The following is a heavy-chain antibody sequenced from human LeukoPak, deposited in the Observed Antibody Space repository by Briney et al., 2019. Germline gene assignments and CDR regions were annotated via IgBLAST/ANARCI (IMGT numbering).Heavy chain of an antibody. D-gene: IGHD6-19*01. CDR3: ARGSVRIAVAGTMDY. Sequence: PSETLSLTCTVSGGSISSSSYYWGWIRQPPGKGLEWIGSIYYSGSTYYNPSLKSRVTISVDTSKNQFSLKLSSVTAADTAVYYCARGSVRIAVAGTMDYWGQGTLVTVSP. CDR2: IYYSGST. V-gene: IGHV4-39*01. CDR1: GGSISSSSYY. J-gene: IGHJ4*02.